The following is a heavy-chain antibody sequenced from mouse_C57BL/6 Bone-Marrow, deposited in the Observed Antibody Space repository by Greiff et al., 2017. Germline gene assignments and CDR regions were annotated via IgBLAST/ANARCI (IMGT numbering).Heavy chain of an antibody. J-gene: IGHJ4*01. Sequence: EVKLMESGGGLVQPKGSLKLSCAASGFSFNTYAMNWVRQAPGKGLEWVGRIRSKSNNYATYYDVSVKDRFTISRDYSESMLYLQMNNLKPEDPAMYCCVRQEVFYGNYYYAMDYWGQGTSVTVSS. CDR1: GFSFNTYA. V-gene: IGHV10-1*01. CDR2: IRSKSNNYAT. CDR3: VRQEVFYGNYYYAMDY. D-gene: IGHD2-1*01.